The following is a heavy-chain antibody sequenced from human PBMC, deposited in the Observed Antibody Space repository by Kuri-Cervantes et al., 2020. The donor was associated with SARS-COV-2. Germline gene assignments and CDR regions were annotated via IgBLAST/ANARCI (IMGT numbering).Heavy chain of an antibody. Sequence: ESLKISCAVHGGSFSGYYWSWIRQPPGKGLEWIGEINHSGSTNYNPSLKSRVTISVDTSKNQFSLKLSSVTAADTAVYYCARVPAAAGTWWFDPWGQGTLVTVSS. J-gene: IGHJ5*02. CDR2: INHSGST. D-gene: IGHD6-13*01. CDR3: ARVPAAAGTWWFDP. CDR1: GGSFSGYY. V-gene: IGHV4-34*01.